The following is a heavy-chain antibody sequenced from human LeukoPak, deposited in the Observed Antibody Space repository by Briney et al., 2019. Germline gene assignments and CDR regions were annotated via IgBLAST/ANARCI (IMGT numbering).Heavy chain of an antibody. V-gene: IGHV3-53*01. Sequence: GGSLRLSCAASGFTFSSNYMSWVRQAPGKGLEWVSVIYSGGSTYYADSVKGRFTISRDNSKNTLYLQMNSLRAEDTAVYYCARGGGDSSGYYDKYYYYYGMDVWGQGTTVTVSS. J-gene: IGHJ6*02. D-gene: IGHD3-22*01. CDR2: IYSGGST. CDR3: ARGGGDSSGYYDKYYYYYGMDV. CDR1: GFTFSSNY.